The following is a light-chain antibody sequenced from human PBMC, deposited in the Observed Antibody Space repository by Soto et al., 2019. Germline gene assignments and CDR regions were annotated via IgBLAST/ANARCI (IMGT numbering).Light chain of an antibody. V-gene: IGKV3-15*01. CDR3: HQYNNWPKT. CDR1: QTVGRN. CDR2: GAS. Sequence: EIVMTQSPATLSLSPGERATLSCRASQTVGRNLAWYQQKPGQAPRLLIFGASSGATGVPARFSGSGSGTEFTLTIDSLQSEDSAVYYCHQYNNWPKTFGQGTKVDI. J-gene: IGKJ1*01.